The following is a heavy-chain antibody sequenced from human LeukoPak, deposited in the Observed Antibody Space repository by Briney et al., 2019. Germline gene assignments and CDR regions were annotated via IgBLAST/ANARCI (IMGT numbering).Heavy chain of an antibody. D-gene: IGHD6-13*01. V-gene: IGHV4-61*02. J-gene: IGHJ6*03. CDR3: ARLRSLGDSSSNYFYMDV. CDR2: IYTSGST. Sequence: ASETLSLTCTVSGGSISSGSYYWGWIRQPAGKGLEWIGRIYTSGSTNYNPSLKSRVTISVDTSKNQISLKLSSVTAADTAVYYCARLRSLGDSSSNYFYMDVWGKGTTVTVSS. CDR1: GGSISSGSYY.